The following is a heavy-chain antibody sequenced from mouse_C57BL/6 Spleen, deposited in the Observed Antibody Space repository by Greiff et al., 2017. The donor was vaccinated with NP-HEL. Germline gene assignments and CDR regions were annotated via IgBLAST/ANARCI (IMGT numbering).Heavy chain of an antibody. J-gene: IGHJ3*01. D-gene: IGHD1-1*01. CDR3: TTDYYDSGYGFAY. Sequence: EVQLQQSGAELVRPGASVKLSCTASGFNFTDDYMHWVKQTPEQGLEWIGWIDPENGDTDYAPKFQGQATITADTSSSTAYLQLRSLTSEDTAVYYCTTDYYDSGYGFAYWGQGTLVTVSA. V-gene: IGHV14-4*01. CDR1: GFNFTDDY. CDR2: IDPENGDT.